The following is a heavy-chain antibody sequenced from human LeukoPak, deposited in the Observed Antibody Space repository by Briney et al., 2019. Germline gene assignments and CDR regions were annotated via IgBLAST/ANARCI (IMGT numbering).Heavy chain of an antibody. CDR2: VWYDGTNK. D-gene: IGHD2-2*01. CDR3: ARSVVPAAISPFDY. J-gene: IGHJ4*02. CDR1: GFTFSSYW. Sequence: GGSLRLSCATSGFTFSSYWMSWVRQAPGKGLEWVAVVWYDGTNKYYADSVKGRFTISRDNSKNTMYLQMNSLRVEDTAVYYCARSVVPAAISPFDYWGQGTLVTVSS. V-gene: IGHV3-33*08.